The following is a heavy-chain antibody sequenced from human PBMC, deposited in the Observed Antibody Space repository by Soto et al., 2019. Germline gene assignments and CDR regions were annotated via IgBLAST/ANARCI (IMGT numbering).Heavy chain of an antibody. Sequence: EVHLLESGGGLVQPGGSLRLSCAASEFTFSSYAMTWVRLAPGKGLEWVSSISPSPGNTYYADSVKGRFTISRDNSQNTLYLQMNSLRADDTAVYYCAKSGSDTYFDSWGQGTLVTVSS. V-gene: IGHV3-23*01. J-gene: IGHJ4*02. CDR2: ISPSPGNT. D-gene: IGHD1-26*01. CDR3: AKSGSDTYFDS. CDR1: EFTFSSYA.